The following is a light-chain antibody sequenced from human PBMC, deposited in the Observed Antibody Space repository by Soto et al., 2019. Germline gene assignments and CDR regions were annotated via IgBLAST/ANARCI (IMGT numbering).Light chain of an antibody. J-gene: IGKJ1*01. CDR2: AAS. CDR3: QRYNSAPRT. V-gene: IGKV1-27*01. Sequence: DIQMTQSPSSLSASVGDRVTITCRASQAISNYLAWYQQKPGKVPKLLIYAASTLQSGVPSRFSGSGSGTDFTLTISSLQHDDVATYYCQRYNSAPRTFGQGTKVDIK. CDR1: QAISNY.